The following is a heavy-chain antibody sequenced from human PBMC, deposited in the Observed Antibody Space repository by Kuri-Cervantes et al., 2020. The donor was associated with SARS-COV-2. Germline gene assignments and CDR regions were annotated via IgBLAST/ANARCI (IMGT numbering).Heavy chain of an antibody. Sequence: LNISCTASGFTFGDYAMSWLRQARGKRLEWVGFIRSKAYGGTTGYAASVKGRFTISRDDSKSIAYLQMNSLKTEDTAVYYCTRVKLLGFGEFSWGQGALVTVSS. D-gene: IGHD3-10*01. CDR3: TRVKLLGFGEFS. CDR1: GFTFGDYA. CDR2: IRSKAYGGTT. J-gene: IGHJ4*02. V-gene: IGHV3-49*03.